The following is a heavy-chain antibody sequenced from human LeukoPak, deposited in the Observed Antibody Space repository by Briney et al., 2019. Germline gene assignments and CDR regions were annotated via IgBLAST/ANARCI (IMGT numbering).Heavy chain of an antibody. J-gene: IGHJ4*02. D-gene: IGHD1-26*01. CDR2: INPSGGST. CDR1: GYTFTNYY. CDR3: ARRELAGSTAYFDY. Sequence: ASVKVSCKASGYTFTNYYIHWVRQAPGQGLEWMGIINPSGGSTNYAQDFQGRVTMTRDTSTSTVYMELSSLRSEDTAVYYCARRELAGSTAYFDYWGQGTLVTVSS. V-gene: IGHV1-46*01.